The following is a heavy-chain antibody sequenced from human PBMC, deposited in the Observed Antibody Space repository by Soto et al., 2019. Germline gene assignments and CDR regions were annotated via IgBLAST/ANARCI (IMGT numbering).Heavy chain of an antibody. CDR3: TTWLTAYFDY. J-gene: IGHJ4*02. V-gene: IGHV3-23*01. CDR2: SSDRRTGNT. CDR1: GFTFSSYT. D-gene: IGHD2-21*02. Sequence: GGSLRLSCAASGFTFSSYTLNWVRRAPGKGLEWVATSSDRRTGNTHYSDSVRGRFTLSRDYSRNIVFLQMDSLRADDTALYYCTTWLTAYFDYWGRGTQVTVSS.